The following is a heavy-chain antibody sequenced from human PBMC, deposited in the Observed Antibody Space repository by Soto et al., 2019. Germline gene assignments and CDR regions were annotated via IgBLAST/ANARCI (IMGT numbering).Heavy chain of an antibody. CDR2: IGTAGDT. CDR1: GFTFSSYD. Sequence: GGSLRLSCAASGFTFSSYDMHWVRQATGKGLEWVSAIGTAGDTYYPGSVKGRFTISRENAKNSLYLQMNSLRAGDTAGYDWARKVHNWGSEGGLDYWGQGTLVTVSS. CDR3: ARKVHNWGSEGGLDY. D-gene: IGHD7-27*01. J-gene: IGHJ4*02. V-gene: IGHV3-13*01.